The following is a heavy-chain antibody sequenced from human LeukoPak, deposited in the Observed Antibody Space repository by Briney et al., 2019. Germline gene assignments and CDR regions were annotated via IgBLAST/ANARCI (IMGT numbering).Heavy chain of an antibody. Sequence: GGSLRLSCAASGFSFKDYYYSWIRQAPGKGLEWVSYINVNGGAMYYADFVKGRFTISRENAQNSVYLEMNSLRHEDTAVYYCASGPRILADGSDFFDYWGQGSLVTVSS. J-gene: IGHJ4*02. CDR2: INVNGGAM. V-gene: IGHV3-11*01. D-gene: IGHD5-24*01. CDR3: ASGPRILADGSDFFDY. CDR1: GFSFKDYY.